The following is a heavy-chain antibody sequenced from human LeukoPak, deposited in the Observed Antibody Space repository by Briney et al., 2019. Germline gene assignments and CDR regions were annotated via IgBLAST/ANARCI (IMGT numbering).Heavy chain of an antibody. Sequence: SQSRSLTCALDSGSFSAYYCTWIRQPPRNGLELIGEIKHRGSTHYNPSLKSRVTISVDTSKKQSSLKLSSVTATDTAVYYCASYSTGFDIWGQGTVVTVSS. CDR1: SGSFSAYY. V-gene: IGHV4-34*01. D-gene: IGHD6-19*01. CDR2: IKHRGST. J-gene: IGHJ3*02. CDR3: ASYSTGFDI.